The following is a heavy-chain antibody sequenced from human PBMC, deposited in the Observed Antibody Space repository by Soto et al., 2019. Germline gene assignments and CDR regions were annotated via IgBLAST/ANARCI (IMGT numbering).Heavy chain of an antibody. CDR1: GGSISSSNY. D-gene: IGHD5-18*01. V-gene: IGHV4-61*01. Sequence: SETLSLTCAVSGGSISSSNYWSWIRQPPGKGLEWIGYIYYSGSTNYNPSLKSRVTISVDTSKNQFSLKLSSVTAADTAVYYCARRYGYSFDYWGQGTLVTVSS. J-gene: IGHJ4*02. CDR3: ARRYGYSFDY. CDR2: IYYSGST.